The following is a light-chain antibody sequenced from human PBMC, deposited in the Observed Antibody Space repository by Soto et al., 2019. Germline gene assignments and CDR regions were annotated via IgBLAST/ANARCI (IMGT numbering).Light chain of an antibody. V-gene: IGKV3-15*01. CDR2: GTS. J-gene: IGKJ1*01. CDR1: QSVSSK. Sequence: EILMTQSPVTLSVSPGERATLSCRASQSVSSKLAWYQQKPGQAPRLLIYGTSTRATGIPARFSGSGSGTEFTLTISSLQSEDFAVYYCQQYDNWPPWAFGQVTKV. CDR3: QQYDNWPPWA.